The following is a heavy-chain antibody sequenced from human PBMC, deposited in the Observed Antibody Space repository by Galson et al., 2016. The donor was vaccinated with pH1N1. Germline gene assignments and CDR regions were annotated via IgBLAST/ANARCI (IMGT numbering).Heavy chain of an antibody. CDR2: VLYDGKNT. V-gene: IGHV3-30*04. D-gene: IGHD2/OR15-2a*01. J-gene: IGHJ6*02. CDR3: ARVFEEYFLYGMDV. Sequence: SLRLSCAASGFTFSSYAMHWVRQAPGKGLAWVAVVLYDGKNTYLADTVQGRFTITRDNSKNTVYLQMNSLGPDDTAVYYCARVFEEYFLYGMDVWGQGTTVTVSS. CDR1: GFTFSSYA.